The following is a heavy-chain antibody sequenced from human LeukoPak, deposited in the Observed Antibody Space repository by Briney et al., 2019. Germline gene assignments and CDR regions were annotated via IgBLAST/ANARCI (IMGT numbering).Heavy chain of an antibody. J-gene: IGHJ4*02. V-gene: IGHV4-59*08. D-gene: IGHD5-24*01. Sequence: PSETLSLTCAVYGGSFSGYYWSWIRQPPGKGLEWIGYIYYSGSTNHNPSLKSRVTISVDTSKNQFSLKLSSVTAADTAVYYCAMGGDGYNLDYWGQGTLVTVSS. CDR2: IYYSGST. CDR3: AMGGDGYNLDY. CDR1: GGSFSGYY.